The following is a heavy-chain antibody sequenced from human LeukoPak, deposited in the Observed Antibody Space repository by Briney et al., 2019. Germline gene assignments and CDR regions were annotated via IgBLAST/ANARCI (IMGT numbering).Heavy chain of an antibody. CDR1: GYTFTSYG. V-gene: IGHV1-18*01. J-gene: IGHJ4*02. Sequence: ASVKVSCKASGYTFTSYGISWVRQAPGQGLEWMGWIGAYNGNTNYAQKLQGRVTMTTDTSTSTGYMELRSLRSDDTAVYYCARDNPPYYSDSSGYLPLDYWSQGTLVTASS. CDR2: IGAYNGNT. D-gene: IGHD3-22*01. CDR3: ARDNPPYYSDSSGYLPLDY.